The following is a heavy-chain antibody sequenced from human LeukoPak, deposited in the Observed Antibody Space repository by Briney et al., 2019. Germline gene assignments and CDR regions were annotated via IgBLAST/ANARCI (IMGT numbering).Heavy chain of an antibody. CDR1: GGSFSGYY. V-gene: IGHV4-34*01. J-gene: IGHJ4*02. CDR3: ARVQQWLVRYFDY. Sequence: SETLSLTCAVYGGSFSGYYWSWIRQPPGKGLEWIGEINHSGSTNYNPSLKSRVTISVDTSKNQFSLKLSSVTAADTAVYYCARVQQWLVRYFDYWGQGTLVTVSS. D-gene: IGHD6-19*01. CDR2: INHSGST.